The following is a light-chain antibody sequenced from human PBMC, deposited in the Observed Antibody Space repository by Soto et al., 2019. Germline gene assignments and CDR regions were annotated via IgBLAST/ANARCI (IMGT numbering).Light chain of an antibody. CDR3: QQYESLLT. J-gene: IGKJ4*01. Sequence: DTQMTQSPSSLSASVGDRVTITCRASQDINNYLNWYQQKPGKAPKLLIYDASNLETGVPSRFSGSGSGTDFTFTISNLQPEDIATYYCQQYESLLTFGGGTKVEI. V-gene: IGKV1-33*01. CDR2: DAS. CDR1: QDINNY.